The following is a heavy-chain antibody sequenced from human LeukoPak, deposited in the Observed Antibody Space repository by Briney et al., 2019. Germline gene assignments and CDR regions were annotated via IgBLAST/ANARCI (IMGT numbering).Heavy chain of an antibody. Sequence: GGSLRLSCAASGFTFSSYAMSWVRQAPGKGLEWVSAISGIGGSTYYADSVKGRFTIARDNSKNTLYLQMNSLRAEDSAVYYCAKDFRRWSFDYWGQGILVTVSS. J-gene: IGHJ4*02. CDR3: AKDFRRWSFDY. CDR2: ISGIGGST. D-gene: IGHD4-23*01. CDR1: GFTFSSYA. V-gene: IGHV3-23*01.